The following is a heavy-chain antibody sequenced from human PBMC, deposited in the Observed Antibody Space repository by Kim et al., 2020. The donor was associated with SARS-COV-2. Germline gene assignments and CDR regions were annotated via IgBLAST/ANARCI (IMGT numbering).Heavy chain of an antibody. J-gene: IGHJ4*02. CDR3: ATLTTVTTYFDN. Sequence: NYTPSLKSRVTLSVDTSKNQFSLKLTSVTAADTAVYYCATLTTVTTYFDNWGQGTLVGVSS. V-gene: IGHV4-59*01. D-gene: IGHD4-17*01.